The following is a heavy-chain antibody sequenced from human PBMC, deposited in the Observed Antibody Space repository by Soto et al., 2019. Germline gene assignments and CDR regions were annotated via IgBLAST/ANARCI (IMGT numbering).Heavy chain of an antibody. CDR3: ARGYYYGSGSYYKLSYYYYGMDV. CDR2: IYHSGST. V-gene: IGHV4-4*02. CDR1: GGSISSSNW. J-gene: IGHJ6*02. Sequence: SETLSLTCAVSGGSISSSNWWSWVRQPPGKGLEWIGEIYHSGSTNYNPSLKSRVTISVDKSKNQFSLKLSSVTAADTAVYYCARGYYYGSGSYYKLSYYYYGMDVWGQGTTVT. D-gene: IGHD3-10*01.